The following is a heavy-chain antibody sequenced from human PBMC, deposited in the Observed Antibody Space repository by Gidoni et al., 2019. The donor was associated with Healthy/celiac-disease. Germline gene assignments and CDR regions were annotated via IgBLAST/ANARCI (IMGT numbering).Heavy chain of an antibody. CDR2: ISGSGGST. V-gene: IGHV3-23*01. Sequence: EVQLLESGGGLVQPGGSLRLSCAASGFTFSSYAMSWVRQAPGKGLEWVSAISGSGGSTYYADSVKGRFTISRDNSKNTLYLQMNSLRAEDTAVYYCAKDGAPYYYDSSGYLDYWGQGTLVTVSS. J-gene: IGHJ4*02. CDR3: AKDGAPYYYDSSGYLDY. D-gene: IGHD3-22*01. CDR1: GFTFSSYA.